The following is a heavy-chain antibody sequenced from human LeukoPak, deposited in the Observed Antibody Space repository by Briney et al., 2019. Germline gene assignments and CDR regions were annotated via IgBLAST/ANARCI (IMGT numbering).Heavy chain of an antibody. V-gene: IGHV5-51*01. Sequence: GESLKISCNGSGYSFTTYWIAGVRQMPGKGLEWMGIIYPGDSDTSYSPSFQGQVTISADKSFSTAYLQWSGLKASDTAMYYCARRVESGYSFDYWGQGSLVTVSS. CDR2: IYPGDSDT. CDR1: GYSFTTYW. CDR3: ARRVESGYSFDY. J-gene: IGHJ4*02. D-gene: IGHD3-3*01.